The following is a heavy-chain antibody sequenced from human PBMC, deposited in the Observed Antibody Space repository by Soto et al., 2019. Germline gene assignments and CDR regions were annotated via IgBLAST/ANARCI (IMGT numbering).Heavy chain of an antibody. CDR3: ARDRDTAGYYGMDV. D-gene: IGHD5-18*01. CDR2: IYYSGIT. V-gene: IGHV4-31*03. J-gene: IGHJ6*02. CDR1: GGSISSGVYY. Sequence: SETLSLTCTVSGGSISSGVYYWIWIRQHPGKGLEWIGYIYYSGITYYNPSLKSRVTISVDTSKNQFSLKLSSVTAADTAVYYCARDRDTAGYYGMDVWGQGTTVTVSS.